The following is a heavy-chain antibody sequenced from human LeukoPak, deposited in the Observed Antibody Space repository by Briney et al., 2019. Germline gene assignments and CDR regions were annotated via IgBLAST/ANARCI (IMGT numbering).Heavy chain of an antibody. V-gene: IGHV1-2*02. CDR2: INPPSAAT. CDR1: GDTFTGYY. J-gene: IGHJ4*02. D-gene: IGHD1-26*01. Sequence: ASVTVSFTSSGDTFTGYYMHWGRQAPGQGGEWMGCINPPSAATNHAQNFPGRVTMTRDTSISTAYMELSSLRSEDTAVYYCARDAELFDYWGQGTLVTVSS. CDR3: ARDAELFDY.